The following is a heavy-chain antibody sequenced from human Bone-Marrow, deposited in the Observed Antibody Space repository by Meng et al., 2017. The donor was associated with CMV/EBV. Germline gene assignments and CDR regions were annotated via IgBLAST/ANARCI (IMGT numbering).Heavy chain of an antibody. CDR2: IYPGDSDT. D-gene: IGHD6-19*01. CDR3: ARSISPEAVAPFDP. Sequence: LHRRESGPGLVKPSETLSLTCTVSGGSISSSSYYWGWVRQMPGKGLEWMGIIYPGDSDTRYSPPFQGQVTISADKSISTAYLQWSSLKASDTAMYYCARSISPEAVAPFDPWGQGTLVTVSS. CDR1: GGSISSSSYY. J-gene: IGHJ5*02. V-gene: IGHV5-51*01.